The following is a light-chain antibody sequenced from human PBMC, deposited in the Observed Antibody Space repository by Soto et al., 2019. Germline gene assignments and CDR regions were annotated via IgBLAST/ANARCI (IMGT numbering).Light chain of an antibody. Sequence: QSALTQPASVSGSPRQSITISCTGTSSDVGGYNYVSWYQQHPGKAPKLMIYEVSNRPSGVSNRFSGSKSGNTASLTISGLQAEDEADYYCSSYTSSSTPYVFGTGTKVTV. CDR1: SSDVGGYNY. CDR3: SSYTSSSTPYV. V-gene: IGLV2-14*01. CDR2: EVS. J-gene: IGLJ1*01.